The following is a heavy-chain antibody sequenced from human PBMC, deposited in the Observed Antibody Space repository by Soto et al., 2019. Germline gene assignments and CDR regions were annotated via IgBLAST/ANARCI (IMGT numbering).Heavy chain of an antibody. CDR1: GYTFTSYA. CDR2: INAGNGNT. J-gene: IGHJ4*02. Sequence: ASVKVSCKASGYTFTSYAMHWVRQAPGQRLEWMGWINAGNGNTKYSQKFQGRVTITRDTSASTAYMELSSLRSEDTAVYYCARGITLPTPLDYGGKGPWVPVSS. CDR3: ARGITLPTPLDY. D-gene: IGHD1-20*01. V-gene: IGHV1-3*01.